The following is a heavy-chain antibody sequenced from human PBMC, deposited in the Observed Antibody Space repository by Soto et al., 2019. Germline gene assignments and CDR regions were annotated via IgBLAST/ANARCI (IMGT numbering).Heavy chain of an antibody. CDR2: INHSGST. J-gene: IGHJ4*02. Sequence: PSETLSLTCAVYGGSFSGYYWTWLRQPPGTGLEWIGEINHSGSTNYNPSLKSRVTISVDTSKNQFSLKLTSVTAADTAVYYCARDKRDLRFLEWSYYFDYWGQGTLVTVS. CDR1: GGSFSGYY. V-gene: IGHV4-34*01. D-gene: IGHD3-3*01. CDR3: ARDKRDLRFLEWSYYFDY.